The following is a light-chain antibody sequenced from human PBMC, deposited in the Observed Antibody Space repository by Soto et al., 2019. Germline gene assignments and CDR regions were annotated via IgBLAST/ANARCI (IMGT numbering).Light chain of an antibody. Sequence: QSVLTQPPSASGTPGQRVTISCSGSSSNIGTNTVNWFQQLPGTAPKLLIYSNNQRPSGVSARFSGSKSGNTASLTVSGLQAEDEADYYCSSKRSSDTLYVFGTGTKVTVL. V-gene: IGLV1-44*01. CDR3: SSKRSSDTLYV. CDR1: SSNIGTNT. J-gene: IGLJ1*01. CDR2: SNN.